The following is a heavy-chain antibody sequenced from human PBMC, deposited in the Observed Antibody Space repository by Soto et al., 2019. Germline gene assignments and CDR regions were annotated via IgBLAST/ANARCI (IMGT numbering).Heavy chain of an antibody. J-gene: IGHJ4*02. CDR3: ARDFNYGSGDY. CDR2: INAGNGNT. V-gene: IGHV1-3*05. CDR1: GYTFISYA. Sequence: QVQLVQSGAEEKKPGASVKVSCKASGYTFISYAMYWVRQAPGQRLEWMGWINAGNGNTKYSQKVQGRVIITRDTSASTAYKEPNRLRSEDTDVYYCARDFNYGSGDYWGQGTLVTVSS. D-gene: IGHD3-10*01.